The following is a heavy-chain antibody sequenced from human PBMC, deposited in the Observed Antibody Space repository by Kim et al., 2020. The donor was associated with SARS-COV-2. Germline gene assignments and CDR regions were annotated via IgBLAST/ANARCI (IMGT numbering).Heavy chain of an antibody. J-gene: IGHJ3*02. V-gene: IGHV3-64D*06. CDR3: VKSTMVRGVISKPGAFDI. Sequence: GGSLRLSCSASGFTFSSYAMHWVRQAPGKGLEYVSAISSNGGSTYYADSVKGRFTISRDNSKNTLYLQMSSLRAEDTAVYYCVKSTMVRGVISKPGAFDIWGQGTMVTVSS. D-gene: IGHD3-10*01. CDR1: GFTFSSYA. CDR2: ISSNGGST.